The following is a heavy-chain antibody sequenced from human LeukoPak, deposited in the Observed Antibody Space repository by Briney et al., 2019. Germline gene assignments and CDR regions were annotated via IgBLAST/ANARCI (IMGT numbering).Heavy chain of an antibody. J-gene: IGHJ6*03. CDR3: ARRSYGSGQKNYYMDV. CDR2: IYYSGST. Sequence: PSETLSLTRTVAGGSISSYYWSWIRQPPGKGLEWIGYIYYSGSTNYNPSLKSRVTISVDTSKNQFSLKLSSVTAADTAVYYCARRSYGSGQKNYYMDVWGKGTTVTISS. V-gene: IGHV4-59*08. D-gene: IGHD3-10*01. CDR1: GGSISSYY.